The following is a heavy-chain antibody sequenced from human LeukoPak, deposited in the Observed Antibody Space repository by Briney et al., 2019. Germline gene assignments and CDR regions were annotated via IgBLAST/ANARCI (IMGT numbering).Heavy chain of an antibody. D-gene: IGHD1-26*01. CDR2: IYYSGST. V-gene: IGHV4-59*08. CDR3: ARQGSYYGSYFDY. Sequence: SETLSLTCTVSGGSISSYYWSWIRQPPGKGLEWIGYIYYSGSTNYNPSLKSRVTISVDTSKNQFSLKLSSVTAADTAVYYCARQGSYYGSYFDYWGQGTLVTISS. J-gene: IGHJ4*02. CDR1: GGSISSYY.